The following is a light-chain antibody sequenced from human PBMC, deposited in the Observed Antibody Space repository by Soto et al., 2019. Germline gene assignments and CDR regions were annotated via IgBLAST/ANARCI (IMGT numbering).Light chain of an antibody. V-gene: IGLV2-14*01. Sequence: QSFLTQSASVSGSHGQSITISCTGTSSDIGYYDYVSWYQHHSGKAPKLIIYEVNNRPSGVSNRFSGSKSVNTASLTISGLQAEDEADYYCSSHSSSSAYYVFGTGTKVTVL. CDR3: SSHSSSSAYYV. J-gene: IGLJ1*01. CDR1: SSDIGYYDY. CDR2: EVN.